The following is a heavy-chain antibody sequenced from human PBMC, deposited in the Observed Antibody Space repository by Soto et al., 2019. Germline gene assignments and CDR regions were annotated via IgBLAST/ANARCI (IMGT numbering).Heavy chain of an antibody. CDR3: ATETSTWGC. V-gene: IGHV3-7*05. CDR1: GFALSNYW. J-gene: IGHJ4*02. Sequence: VQLVESGGGLVQPGESLRLSCVASGFALSNYWINWVRQAPGKGLEWVANIKQDGSEKNYVDSVKGRFTISRDNARNSLYLQMNSLRAEDTAAYYCATETSTWGCWGQGTLVTV. CDR2: IKQDGSEK. D-gene: IGHD7-27*01.